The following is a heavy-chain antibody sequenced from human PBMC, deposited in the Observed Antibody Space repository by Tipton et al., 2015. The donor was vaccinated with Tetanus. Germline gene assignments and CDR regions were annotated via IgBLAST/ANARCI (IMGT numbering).Heavy chain of an antibody. CDR2: TYYRSKWYN. CDR1: GDSVSSNSAA. V-gene: IGHV6-1*01. J-gene: IGHJ3*02. D-gene: IGHD6-19*01. CDR3: AREAGTVEFWVDAFDI. Sequence: GLVKPSQTLPLTCAISGDSVSSNSAAWNWIRQSPSRGLGWLGRTYYRSKWYNDYAVSVKSRITINPDTSKNQFSLQLNSVTPEDTAVYYCAREAGTVEFWVDAFDIWGQGTMVTVSS.